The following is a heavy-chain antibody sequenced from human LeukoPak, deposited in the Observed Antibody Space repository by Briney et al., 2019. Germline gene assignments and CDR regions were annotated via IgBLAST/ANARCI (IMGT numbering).Heavy chain of an antibody. Sequence: GGSLRLSCAASGFTFSSYSMNWVRQAPGKGLEWVSSISSSSSYIYYADSVKGRFTISRDNAKNSLYLQMNSLRAADTAVYYCARAGRFLEWLLQDPDAFEICGQGTMVTVSS. CDR2: ISSSSSYI. J-gene: IGHJ3*02. CDR3: ARAGRFLEWLLQDPDAFEI. CDR1: GFTFSSYS. V-gene: IGHV3-21*01. D-gene: IGHD3-3*01.